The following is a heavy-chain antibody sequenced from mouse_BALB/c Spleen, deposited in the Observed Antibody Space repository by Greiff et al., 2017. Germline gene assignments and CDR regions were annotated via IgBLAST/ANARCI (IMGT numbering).Heavy chain of an antibody. CDR1: GFTFSSYA. CDR3: AREGAY. V-gene: IGHV5-6-5*01. Sequence: DVMLVESGGGLVKPGGSLKLSCAASGFTFSSYAMSWVRQTPEKRLEWVASISSGGSTYYPDSVKGRFTISRDNVRNILYLQMSSLRSEDTAMYYCAREGAYWGQGTLVTVSA. CDR2: ISSGGST. J-gene: IGHJ3*01.